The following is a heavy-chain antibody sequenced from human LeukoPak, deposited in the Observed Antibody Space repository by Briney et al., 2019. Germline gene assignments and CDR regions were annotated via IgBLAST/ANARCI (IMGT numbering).Heavy chain of an antibody. J-gene: IGHJ6*02. CDR1: GFTFSSYL. D-gene: IGHD2-15*01. V-gene: IGHV3-74*01. Sequence: GGSLRLSCAASGFTFSSYLMHWVRQAPGKGLVWVSRINSDGSSTSYADSVKGRFTISRDNAKNTLYLQMNSLRAEDTAVYYCASLGYCSGGSCYSVYYYYYGMDVWGQGTTVTVSS. CDR3: ASLGYCSGGSCYSVYYYYYGMDV. CDR2: INSDGSST.